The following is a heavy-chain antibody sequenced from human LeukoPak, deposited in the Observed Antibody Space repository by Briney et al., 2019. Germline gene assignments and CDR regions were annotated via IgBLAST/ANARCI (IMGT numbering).Heavy chain of an antibody. CDR1: GGTFSSYA. V-gene: IGHV1-69*05. J-gene: IGHJ4*02. D-gene: IGHD1-7*01. CDR2: IIPIFGTA. CDR3: ARDLGGVTGTPYYFDY. Sequence: SVKVSCKASGGTFSSYAISWVRQAPGQRLEWMGGIIPIFGTANYAQKFQGRVTITTDESTSTAYMELSSLRSEDTAVYYCARDLGGVTGTPYYFDYWGQGTPVTVSS.